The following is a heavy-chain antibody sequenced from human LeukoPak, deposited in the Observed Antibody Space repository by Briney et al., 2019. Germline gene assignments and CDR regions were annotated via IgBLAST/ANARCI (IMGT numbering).Heavy chain of an antibody. CDR3: AKDGSGSFLYYFDY. D-gene: IGHD3-10*01. CDR1: GFTFSSYA. J-gene: IGHJ4*02. Sequence: GGSLRLSCAASGFTFSSYAMSWVRQAPGKWLEWVSAISGSGGSTYYADSVKGRFTISRDNSKNTLYLQMNSLRAEDTAVYYCAKDGSGSFLYYFDYWGQGTLVTVSS. V-gene: IGHV3-23*01. CDR2: ISGSGGST.